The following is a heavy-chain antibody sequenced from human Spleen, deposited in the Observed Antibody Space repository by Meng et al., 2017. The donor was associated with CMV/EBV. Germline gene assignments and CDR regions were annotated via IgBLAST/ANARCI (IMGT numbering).Heavy chain of an antibody. Sequence: ASVKVSCKASGYIFTNYGVSWVRQAPGQGLEWMGWISAYNGNIDYAPKFQGRVTMTTDTATSTAYMELRSLRSDDTALYYCARDRHDYWSRYGMDVWGQGTTVTVSS. CDR1: GYIFTNYG. CDR3: ARDRHDYWSRYGMDV. CDR2: ISAYNGNI. J-gene: IGHJ6*02. V-gene: IGHV1-18*01. D-gene: IGHD3-3*01.